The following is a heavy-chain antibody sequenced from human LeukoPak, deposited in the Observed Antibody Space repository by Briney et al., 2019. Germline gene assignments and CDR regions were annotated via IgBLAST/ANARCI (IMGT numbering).Heavy chain of an antibody. V-gene: IGHV1-18*01. CDR2: ISAYNGNT. CDR3: ARDTADYYDSGGSVDY. CDR1: GYTFTSYG. J-gene: IGHJ4*02. Sequence: ASVKVSCKASGYTFTSYGISWVRQAPGQGLEWMGWISAYNGNTNYAQKLQGRVTMTTDTSTSTAYMELRSLRSDDTAVYYCARDTADYYDSGGSVDYWGQGTLVTVSS. D-gene: IGHD3-22*01.